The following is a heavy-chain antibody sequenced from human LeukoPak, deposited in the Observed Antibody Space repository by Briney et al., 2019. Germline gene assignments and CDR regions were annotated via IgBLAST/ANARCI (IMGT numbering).Heavy chain of an antibody. CDR1: GFTFSTNS. J-gene: IGHJ3*02. Sequence: GGSLRLSCAASGFTFSTNSMSWVRQAPGKGLEWVSILGGSGATTYYADSVKGRFTISRDNSKNMLYLQMNSLRAEDTAAYYCAKERLTTTAFDIWGRGTMVTVSS. CDR2: LGGSGATT. CDR3: AKERLTTTAFDI. V-gene: IGHV3-23*01. D-gene: IGHD4-11*01.